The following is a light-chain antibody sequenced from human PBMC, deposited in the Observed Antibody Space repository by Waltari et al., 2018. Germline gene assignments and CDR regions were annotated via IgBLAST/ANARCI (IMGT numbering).Light chain of an antibody. J-gene: IGLJ2*01. CDR1: TRDVGSSTV. Sequence: QSALTQPAPVSGSLGQSIPTPCTGTTRDVGSSTVVSWHQQHPGKAPKLFLYGVTKRPSGVSTRFSGSKSGNTASMTISGLQAEDEADYYCSSYAGDNIVVFGGGTRLTVV. V-gene: IGLV2-23*02. CDR3: SSYAGDNIVV. CDR2: GVT.